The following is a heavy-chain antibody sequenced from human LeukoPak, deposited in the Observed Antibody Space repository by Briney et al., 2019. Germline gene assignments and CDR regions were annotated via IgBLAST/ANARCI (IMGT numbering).Heavy chain of an antibody. CDR1: GFNFRNAW. J-gene: IGHJ4*02. D-gene: IGHD3-16*01. Sequence: GGSLRLSCTASGFNFRNAWMCWVRQAPGKGLEWVGLIRSDSDGGVTQYGTPVKGRFTISRDDSKNTLYLQMNSLKTEDTAVYYCTTLAFGGARPTGYWGQGTLVTVSS. CDR2: IRSDSDGGVT. CDR3: TTLAFGGARPTGY. V-gene: IGHV3-15*01.